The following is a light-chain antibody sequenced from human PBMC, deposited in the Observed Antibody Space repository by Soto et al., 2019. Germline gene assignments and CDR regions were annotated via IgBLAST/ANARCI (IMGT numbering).Light chain of an antibody. Sequence: EIVLTQSPATPSLSPGERATLSCRASQSLSGTLAWFQQKPGQPPRLLIYGASNRATGIPARFTASGSGTDFTLTISSLEPEDFAVYYCQQRTLWPRTFGQGTKVEIK. CDR1: QSLSGT. CDR3: QQRTLWPRT. CDR2: GAS. J-gene: IGKJ1*01. V-gene: IGKV3-11*01.